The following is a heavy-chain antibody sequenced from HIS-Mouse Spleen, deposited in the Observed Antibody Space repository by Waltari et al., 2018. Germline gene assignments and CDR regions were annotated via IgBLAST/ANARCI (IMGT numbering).Heavy chain of an antibody. CDR3: AREIPYSSSWYDWYFDL. D-gene: IGHD6-13*01. Sequence: QLQLQESGPGLVKPSETLSLTCTVSGGSISSSSYYWGWIRQPPGTGLEWIGSIYYRGSSYLNPSLKSRATISVDTSKNRFSLRLGSVTAADTAVYYCAREIPYSSSWYDWYFDLWGRGTLVTVSS. V-gene: IGHV4-39*07. CDR1: GGSISSSSYY. J-gene: IGHJ2*01. CDR2: IYYRGSS.